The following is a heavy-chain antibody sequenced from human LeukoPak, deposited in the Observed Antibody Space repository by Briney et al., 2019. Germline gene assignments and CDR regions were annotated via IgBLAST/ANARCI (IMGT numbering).Heavy chain of an antibody. CDR1: GFTFSSYG. CDR3: AKGVSKNP. J-gene: IGHJ5*02. Sequence: GGSLRLSCAASGFTFSSYGMHWVRQAPGKGLEWVAFIRYDGSNKYYADSVKGRLTISRDNTKNSLYLQMSSLRAEDTAVYYCAKGVSKNPWGQGTLVTVSS. V-gene: IGHV3-30*02. CDR2: IRYDGSNK.